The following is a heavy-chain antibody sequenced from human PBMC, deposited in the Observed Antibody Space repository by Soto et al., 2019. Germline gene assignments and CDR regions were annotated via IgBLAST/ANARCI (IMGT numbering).Heavy chain of an antibody. J-gene: IGHJ4*02. D-gene: IGHD1-1*01. Sequence: PGESLQIGCQSSWYSVTSYWSGLVRHIPGKGLEWMGIIYPGDSDTRYSPSFQGQVTISADKSISTASLQWSSLKASDTAMYYCERIPSTGPYYFDYWGQGTLVTVSS. V-gene: IGHV5-51*01. CDR1: WYSVTSYW. CDR2: IYPGDSDT. CDR3: ERIPSTGPYYFDY.